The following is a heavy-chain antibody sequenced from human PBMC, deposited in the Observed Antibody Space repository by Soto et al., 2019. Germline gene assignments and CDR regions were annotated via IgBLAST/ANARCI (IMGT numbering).Heavy chain of an antibody. J-gene: IGHJ6*02. CDR1: GGTFSSYA. Sequence: QVQLVQSGAEVKKPGSSVKVSCKASGGTFSSYAISWVRQAPGQGLEWMGGIIPIFGTANYAQKFQGRVTITADESTSTAYMELSSLISEDTAVYYCARDVVPRFTPYYYYGMDVWGQGTTVTVSS. D-gene: IGHD2-2*01. V-gene: IGHV1-69*12. CDR3: ARDVVPRFTPYYYYGMDV. CDR2: IIPIFGTA.